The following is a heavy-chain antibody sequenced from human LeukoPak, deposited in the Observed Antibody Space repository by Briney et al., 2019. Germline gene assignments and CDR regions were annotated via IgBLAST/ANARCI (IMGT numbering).Heavy chain of an antibody. CDR1: GFTFSSYG. CDR2: IWYDGSKK. V-gene: IGHV3-33*06. J-gene: IGHJ4*02. Sequence: GRSLRLSCAASGFTFSSYGMHWVRQAPGKGLEWVAVIWYDGSKKYYADSVKGRFTISRDNSKNTLYLQVNSLRAEDTAVYYCANYYGSDSGYFVYWGQGTLVSVSS. D-gene: IGHD3-10*01. CDR3: ANYYGSDSGYFVY.